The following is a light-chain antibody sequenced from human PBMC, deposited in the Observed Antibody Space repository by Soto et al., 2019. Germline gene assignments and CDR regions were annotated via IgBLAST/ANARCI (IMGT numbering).Light chain of an antibody. J-gene: IGKJ1*01. CDR3: QNYYDWPTWT. V-gene: IGKV3-15*01. CDR2: GAF. CDR1: QSVSSN. Sequence: EIVMTQSPATLSVSPGERATLSCRASQSVSSNLAWYQQKPGQAPRLLIYGAFTRATGIPARFSGSGSGTEFTLTISSLQSEDFAVYYCQNYYDWPTWTFGQGTKVETK.